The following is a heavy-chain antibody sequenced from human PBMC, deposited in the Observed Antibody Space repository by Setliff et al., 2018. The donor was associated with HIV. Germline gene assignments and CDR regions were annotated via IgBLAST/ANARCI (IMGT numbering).Heavy chain of an antibody. CDR1: GYSISSRYY. V-gene: IGHV4-38-2*02. J-gene: IGHJ6*03. D-gene: IGHD5-18*01. CDR3: ARHAALIKRYYYYYLDV. Sequence: PSETLSLTCTVSGYSISSRYYWGWIRQSPGKGLEWIGSIYHSGSTQYNPSLKSRVTISVDTPKNQFSLKLSSVTAADTAIYYCARHAALIKRYYYYYLDVWGKGTTVTVSS. CDR2: IYHSGST.